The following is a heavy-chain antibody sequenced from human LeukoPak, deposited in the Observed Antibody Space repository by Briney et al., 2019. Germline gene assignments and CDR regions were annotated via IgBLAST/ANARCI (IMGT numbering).Heavy chain of an antibody. CDR3: ATPSGSYSTPFDY. D-gene: IGHD3-10*01. CDR1: GYTFTDYY. Sequence: EASVKISCKVSGYTFTDYYMHWVQQAPGKGLEWMGLVDPEDGETIYAEKFQGRVTITADTSTDTAYMEPSSLRSEDTAVYYCATPSGSYSTPFDYWGQGTLVTVSS. J-gene: IGHJ4*02. V-gene: IGHV1-69-2*01. CDR2: VDPEDGET.